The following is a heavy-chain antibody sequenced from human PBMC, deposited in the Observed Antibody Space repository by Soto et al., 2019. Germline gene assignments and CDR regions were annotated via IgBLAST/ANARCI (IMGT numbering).Heavy chain of an antibody. CDR2: ISGSGGST. CDR1: GFTFSSYA. CDR3: AKVIDDFSLYYGMDV. Sequence: SLRLSCAASGFTFSSYAMSWVRQAPGKGLEWVSAISGSGGSTYYADSVKGRFTISRDNSKNTLYLQMNSLRAEDTAVYYCAKVIDDFSLYYGMDVWGQGTTVTVSS. J-gene: IGHJ6*02. D-gene: IGHD3-3*01. V-gene: IGHV3-23*01.